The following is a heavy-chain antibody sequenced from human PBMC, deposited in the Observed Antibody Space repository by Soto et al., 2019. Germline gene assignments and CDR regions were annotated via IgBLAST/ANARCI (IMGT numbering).Heavy chain of an antibody. D-gene: IGHD4-17*01. Sequence: SVKVTCKASGGTFSSYAISWVRQAPGQGLEWMGGIIPIFGTANYAQKFQGRVTITADESTSTAYMELSSLRSEDTAVYYCARELRPPKYYYYYYYMDVWGKGTTVTVSS. J-gene: IGHJ6*03. CDR2: IIPIFGTA. V-gene: IGHV1-69*13. CDR1: GGTFSSYA. CDR3: ARELRPPKYYYYYYYMDV.